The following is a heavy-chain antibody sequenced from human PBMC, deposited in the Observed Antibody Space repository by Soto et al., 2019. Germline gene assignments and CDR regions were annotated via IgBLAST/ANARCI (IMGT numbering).Heavy chain of an antibody. Sequence: EVQLLESGGGLVQPGGSLRLSCTASGFSFSTYAMSWVRQAPGKGLEWVSGLPGTGSSTYYADSVRGRFTISRDNSKNTLYLQMTSLRAEDTALYYCAKDAMSSPSTPLTVWSQGTLVTVSS. D-gene: IGHD2-2*01. CDR2: LPGTGSST. J-gene: IGHJ4*02. CDR3: AKDAMSSPSTPLTV. CDR1: GFSFSTYA. V-gene: IGHV3-23*01.